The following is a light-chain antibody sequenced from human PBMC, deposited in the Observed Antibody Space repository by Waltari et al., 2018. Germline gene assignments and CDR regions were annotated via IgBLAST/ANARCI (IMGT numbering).Light chain of an antibody. Sequence: SYVLTQPPPVSVAPGDTARITCGGNNIECNSVPWYRQRPGQAPVVVISYDNDRAAGIPERFAGSNSGNTATLTISRVEAGDEADYYCQVWDANTDPGVFGTGTEVTVL. CDR1: NIECNS. CDR3: QVWDANTDPGV. V-gene: IGLV3-21*01. CDR2: YDN. J-gene: IGLJ1*01.